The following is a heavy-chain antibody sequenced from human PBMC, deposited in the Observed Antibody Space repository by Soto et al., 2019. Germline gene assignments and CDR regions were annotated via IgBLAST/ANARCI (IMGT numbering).Heavy chain of an antibody. J-gene: IGHJ3*02. CDR1: GFTFSDHY. Sequence: GGSLRLSCAASGFTFSDHYMDWVRQAPGKGLEWVGRTRNKANSYTTEYAASVKGRFTISRDDSKNSLYLQMNSLKTEDTAVYYCARESKGITIFGVVGSAFDIWGQGTMVTVSS. CDR2: TRNKANSYTT. D-gene: IGHD3-3*01. CDR3: ARESKGITIFGVVGSAFDI. V-gene: IGHV3-72*01.